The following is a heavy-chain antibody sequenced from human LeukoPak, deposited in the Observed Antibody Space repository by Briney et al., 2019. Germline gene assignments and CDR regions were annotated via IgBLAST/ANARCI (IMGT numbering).Heavy chain of an antibody. V-gene: IGHV1-2*02. CDR2: ITPNSGA. CDR3: ARDRFGDGFSHHDY. Sequence: GASVKVSCKASGYTFTSYYMHGVRQAPGQGLEWMGWITPNSGANYAQNFQGRVTMDRDTSISSAYMEMSGLRSGDSAVYYSARDRFGDGFSHHDYWGQGTLVTVSS. J-gene: IGHJ4*02. D-gene: IGHD3-10*01. CDR1: GYTFTSYY.